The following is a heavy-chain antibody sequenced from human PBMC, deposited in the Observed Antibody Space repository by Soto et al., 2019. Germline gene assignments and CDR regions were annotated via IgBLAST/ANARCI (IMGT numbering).Heavy chain of an antibody. J-gene: IGHJ4*02. CDR1: GYAFTTYG. V-gene: IGHV1-18*01. Sequence: QVHLVQSGAEVKKPGASVKVSCKGSGYAFTTYGITWVRQAPGQGLEWMGWISAHNGNTNYARKRQGRVTVTTDTSASTACLELRSLRSDDPAEYYGGRGRDGDYWGQGALVTVSS. CDR3: GRGRDGDY. CDR2: ISAHNGNT. D-gene: IGHD6-6*01.